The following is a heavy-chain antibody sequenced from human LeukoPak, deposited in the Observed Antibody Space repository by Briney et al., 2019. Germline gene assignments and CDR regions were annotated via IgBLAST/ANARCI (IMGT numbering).Heavy chain of an antibody. J-gene: IGHJ6*02. CDR3: AKDLRTAALNYYYYYGMDV. CDR1: GSTFSSYG. CDR2: ISYDGSNK. D-gene: IGHD2-2*01. V-gene: IGHV3-30*18. Sequence: PGRSLRLSCAASGSTFSSYGMHWVRQAPGKGLEWVAVISYDGSNKYYADSVKGRFTISRDNSKNTLYLQMNSLRAEDTAVYYCAKDLRTAALNYYYYYGMDVWGQGTTVTVSS.